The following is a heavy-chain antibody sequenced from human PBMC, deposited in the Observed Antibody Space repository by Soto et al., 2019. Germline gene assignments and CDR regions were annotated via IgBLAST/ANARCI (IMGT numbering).Heavy chain of an antibody. V-gene: IGHV4-59*01. D-gene: IGHD5-12*01. CDR2: FFYTGST. CDR1: TGSTNSFY. J-gene: IGHJ4*02. CDR3: ARSRDGYNLNPIDQ. Sequence: QVQLQVSGPGLVKPSATLSLSCTVSTGSTNSFYWSWIRQPPGKGLQWLGYFFYTGSTNNNPSLKSRVTISLDMSSNQFSLRLSSVTAAATAMYYCARSRDGYNLNPIDQWGQGLLVTVSS.